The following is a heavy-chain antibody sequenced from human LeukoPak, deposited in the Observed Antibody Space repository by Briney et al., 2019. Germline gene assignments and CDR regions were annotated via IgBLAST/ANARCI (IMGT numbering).Heavy chain of an antibody. CDR3: AREPRYYDSSGYFDY. CDR2: INPSGGST. D-gene: IGHD3-22*01. CDR1: GYTFTSYY. V-gene: IGHV1-46*01. Sequence: GASVKVSFKASGYTFTSYYMHWVPQAPGQGLEWMGIINPSGGSTSYAQKFQGRVTMTRDTSTSTVYMELSSLRSEDTAVYYCAREPRYYDSSGYFDYWGQGTLVTVSS. J-gene: IGHJ4*02.